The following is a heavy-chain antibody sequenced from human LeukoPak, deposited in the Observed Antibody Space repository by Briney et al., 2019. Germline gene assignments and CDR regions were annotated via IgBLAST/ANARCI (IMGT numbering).Heavy chain of an antibody. J-gene: IGHJ6*02. CDR3: AKAGYPNYYYGMDV. CDR2: ISWNSGSI. Sequence: GGSLRLSCAASGFTVSSNYMSWVRQAPGKGLESVSGISWNSGSIGYADSVKGRFTIPRDNAKNSLYLQMNSLRAEDTALYYCAKAGYPNYYYGMDVWGQGTTVTVSS. CDR1: GFTVSSNY. V-gene: IGHV3-9*01. D-gene: IGHD5-12*01.